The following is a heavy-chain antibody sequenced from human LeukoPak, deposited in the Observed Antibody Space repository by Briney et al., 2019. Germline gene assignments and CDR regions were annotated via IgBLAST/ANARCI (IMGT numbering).Heavy chain of an antibody. D-gene: IGHD3-3*01. Sequence: GGSLRLSCAAFGFTFTNYWMSWVRQAPGKGLELVANIKQDRSEKYYVDSVKGRFTISRDNAKNSLYLQMSSLRAEDTAVYYCARLREIPVFGVVTKSTSYFDYWGQGTLVTVSS. CDR2: IKQDRSEK. CDR1: GFTFTNYW. CDR3: ARLREIPVFGVVTKSTSYFDY. V-gene: IGHV3-7*01. J-gene: IGHJ4*02.